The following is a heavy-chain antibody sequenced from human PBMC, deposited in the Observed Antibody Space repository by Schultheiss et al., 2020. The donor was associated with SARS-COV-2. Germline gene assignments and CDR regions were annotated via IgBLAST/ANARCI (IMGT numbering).Heavy chain of an antibody. CDR2: IYYSGST. D-gene: IGHD5-24*01. Sequence: SQTLSLTCAVYGGSFSGYYWSWIRQPPGKGLEWIGYIYYSGSTNYNPSLKSRVTISVDTSKNQFSLKLSSVTAADTAVYYCARLGRDGYNRYYYYGMDVWGQGTTVTVSS. CDR3: ARLGRDGYNRYYYYGMDV. J-gene: IGHJ6*02. V-gene: IGHV4-59*08. CDR1: GGSFSGYY.